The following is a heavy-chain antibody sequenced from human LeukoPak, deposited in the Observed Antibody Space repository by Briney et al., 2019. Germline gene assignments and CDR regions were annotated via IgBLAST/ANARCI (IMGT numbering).Heavy chain of an antibody. CDR1: GYTLTSYY. V-gene: IGHV1-46*01. CDR2: INPSGGST. Sequence: GASVKVSCKASGYTLTSYYMHWVRQAPGQGLEWMGIINPSGGSTSYAQKFQGRVTMTRDTSTSTVYMELSSLRSEDTAVYYCATSYPGYSSSWKVPDYWGQGTLVTVSS. CDR3: ATSYPGYSSSWKVPDY. D-gene: IGHD6-13*01. J-gene: IGHJ4*02.